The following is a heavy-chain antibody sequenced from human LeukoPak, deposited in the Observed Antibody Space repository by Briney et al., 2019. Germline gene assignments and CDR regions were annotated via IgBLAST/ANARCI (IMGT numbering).Heavy chain of an antibody. CDR1: GFTFSSYD. CDR3: ARGIGGSGSYYPDAFDI. V-gene: IGHV3-13*01. J-gene: IGHJ3*02. CDR2: IGTAGDT. Sequence: PGGSLRLSCAASGFTFSSYDMHWVRQATGKGLEWVSAIGTAGDTYYPGSVKGRFTISRENAKNSLYLQMNSLRAGDTAVYYCARGIGGSGSYYPDAFDIWGQGTMVTVSS. D-gene: IGHD3-10*01.